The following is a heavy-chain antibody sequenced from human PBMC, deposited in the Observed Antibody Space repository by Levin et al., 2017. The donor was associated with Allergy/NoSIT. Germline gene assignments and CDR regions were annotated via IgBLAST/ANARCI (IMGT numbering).Heavy chain of an antibody. J-gene: IGHJ5*02. Sequence: ASVKVSCKASGGTFSSYTISWVRQAPGQGLEWMGRIIPILGIANYAQKFQGRVTITADKSTSTAYMELSSLRSEDTAVYYCAREVVVVPAAIPWWFDPWGQGTLVTVSS. CDR2: IIPILGIA. D-gene: IGHD2-2*02. V-gene: IGHV1-69*04. CDR3: AREVVVVPAAIPWWFDP. CDR1: GGTFSSYT.